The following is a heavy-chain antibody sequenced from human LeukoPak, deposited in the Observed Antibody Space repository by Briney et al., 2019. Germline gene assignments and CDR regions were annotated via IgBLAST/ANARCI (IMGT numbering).Heavy chain of an antibody. D-gene: IGHD3-10*01. J-gene: IGHJ4*02. CDR2: IKQDGSEK. V-gene: IGHV3-7*03. CDR3: AKDIKGNYYDSFDY. CDR1: GFTFSSYW. Sequence: GGSLRLSCAASGFTFSSYWMSWVRQAPGKGLEWVANIKQDGSEKYYVDSVKGRFTISRDNAKNSLYLQMNSLRAEDTALYYCAKDIKGNYYDSFDYWGQGTLVTVSS.